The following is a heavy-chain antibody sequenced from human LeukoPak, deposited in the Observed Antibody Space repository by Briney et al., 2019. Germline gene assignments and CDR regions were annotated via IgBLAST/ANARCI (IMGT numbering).Heavy chain of an antibody. CDR2: IYYSGST. V-gene: IGHV4-39*01. J-gene: IGHJ4*02. Sequence: SETLSLTCTASGGSISSSSYYWGWIRQPPGKGLEWIGSIYYSGSTYHNPSLKSRVTISVDTSKNQFSLKLSSVTAADTAVYYCARHYRGTYYFDYWGQGNLVTVSS. D-gene: IGHD1-7*01. CDR1: GGSISSSSYY. CDR3: ARHYRGTYYFDY.